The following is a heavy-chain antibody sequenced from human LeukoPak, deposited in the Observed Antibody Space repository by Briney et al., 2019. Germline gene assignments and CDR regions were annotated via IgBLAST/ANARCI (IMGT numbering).Heavy chain of an antibody. CDR2: INHSGTT. Sequence: SETLSLTCEVHGGSISGYYWSWIRQPPGKELEWIGEINHSGTTNYNPSLKSRVTISVDTSKNQFSLKVNSMTAADTAVYYCASRYCSSSSCYYSEYFQNWGQGTLVTVSS. CDR1: GGSISGYY. V-gene: IGHV4-34*01. J-gene: IGHJ1*01. CDR3: ASRYCSSSSCYYSEYFQN. D-gene: IGHD2-2*01.